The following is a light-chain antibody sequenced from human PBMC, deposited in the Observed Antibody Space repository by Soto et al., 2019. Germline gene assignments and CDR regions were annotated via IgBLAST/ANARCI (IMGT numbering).Light chain of an antibody. V-gene: IGKV1-5*01. Sequence: DIQMTQSPSTLSASVGDRVTITCRASQSISSWLAWYQQKPGKAPKLLIYDASTLEGGVPSRFSGSGSGTEFTLTISGLQPDYFATYYCQHYKSYSETFGQGTKLDIK. CDR1: QSISSW. J-gene: IGKJ1*01. CDR2: DAS. CDR3: QHYKSYSET.